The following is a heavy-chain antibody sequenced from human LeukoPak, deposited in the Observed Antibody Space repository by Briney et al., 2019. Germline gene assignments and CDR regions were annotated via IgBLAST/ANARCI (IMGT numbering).Heavy chain of an antibody. V-gene: IGHV3-30-3*01. J-gene: IGHJ4*02. CDR3: ARLLWFGELSPDY. CDR1: GFTFSDYY. CDR2: ISYDGSNK. D-gene: IGHD3-10*01. Sequence: GGSLRLSCAASGFTFSDYYMSWVRQAPGKGLEWVAVISYDGSNKYYADSVKGRFTISRDNSKNTLYLQMNSLRAEDTAVYYCARLLWFGELSPDYWGQGTLVTVSS.